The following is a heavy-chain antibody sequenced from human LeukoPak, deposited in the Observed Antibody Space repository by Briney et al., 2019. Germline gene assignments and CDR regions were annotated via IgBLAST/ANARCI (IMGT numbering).Heavy chain of an antibody. CDR2: INPNSGGT. D-gene: IGHD3-10*01. CDR1: GYTFTGYY. Sequence: ASVKVSCKASGYTFTGYYMHWVRQAPGQGLEWMGWINPNSGGTNYAQKFQGRVTMTRDTSISTAYMELSRLRSDDTAVYYCARERVVRGVIAEQRSRTGMDVWGQGTTVTVSS. J-gene: IGHJ6*02. CDR3: ARERVVRGVIAEQRSRTGMDV. V-gene: IGHV1-2*02.